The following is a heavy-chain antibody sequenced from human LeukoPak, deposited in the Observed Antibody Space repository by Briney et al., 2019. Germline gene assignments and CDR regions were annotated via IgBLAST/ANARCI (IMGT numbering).Heavy chain of an antibody. Sequence: ASVKVSCKASGYTFFTYGVTWVRQAPGQGLEWMGWISTYNGNTIAQKLQGRVTLTTDTSTSTAYMELRSLRSDDTAVYYCARQYGDNSGSLDHWGQGTLVTVSS. J-gene: IGHJ4*02. CDR2: ISTYNGNT. CDR1: GYTFFTYG. D-gene: IGHD4-23*01. CDR3: ARQYGDNSGSLDH. V-gene: IGHV1-18*01.